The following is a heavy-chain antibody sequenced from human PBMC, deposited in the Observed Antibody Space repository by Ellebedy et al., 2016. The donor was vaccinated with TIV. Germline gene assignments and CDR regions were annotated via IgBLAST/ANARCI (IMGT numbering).Heavy chain of an antibody. CDR3: ARVQGLWFGDPDY. D-gene: IGHD3-10*01. CDR1: GFTFSSYS. Sequence: GGSLRLSXAASGFTFSSYSMNWVRQAPGKGLEWVSYISSSTIYYADSVKGRFTISRDNAKNSLYLQMNSLRAEDTAVYYCARVQGLWFGDPDYWGQGTLVTVSS. J-gene: IGHJ4*02. V-gene: IGHV3-48*04. CDR2: ISSSTI.